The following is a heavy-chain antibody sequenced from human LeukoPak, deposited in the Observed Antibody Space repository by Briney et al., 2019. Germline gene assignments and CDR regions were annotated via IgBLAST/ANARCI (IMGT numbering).Heavy chain of an antibody. CDR2: ISGIGATI. Sequence: GGSLSLSCAASRFTFSSFSMNWVRQAPGKGLEWVSYISGIGATIYYADSVKGRFTISRDNAKNSLYLQLNSLRDEDTAVYYCARGISAADYWGQGTLVTVSS. V-gene: IGHV3-48*02. CDR1: RFTFSSFS. D-gene: IGHD3-3*02. CDR3: ARGISAADY. J-gene: IGHJ4*02.